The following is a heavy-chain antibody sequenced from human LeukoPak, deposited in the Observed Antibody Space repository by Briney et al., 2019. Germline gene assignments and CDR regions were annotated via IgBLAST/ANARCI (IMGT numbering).Heavy chain of an antibody. CDR1: GFPFSSYA. J-gene: IGHJ3*02. CDR2: IFSGGSVS. Sequence: PGGSLGLSCAASGFPFSSYAMSWVRQLPGKGPEWVSTIFSGGSVSYYADSVQGRFTVSRDNSKNTLYLQMIGLRAEDTATYYCAKGGGRPLDDAYDIWGQGTVVTVSS. D-gene: IGHD1-1*01. V-gene: IGHV3-23*05. CDR3: AKGGGRPLDDAYDI.